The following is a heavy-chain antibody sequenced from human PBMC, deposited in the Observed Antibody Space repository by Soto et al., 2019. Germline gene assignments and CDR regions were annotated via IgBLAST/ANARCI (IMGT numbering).Heavy chain of an antibody. CDR1: GFTFSSYW. J-gene: IGHJ4*02. D-gene: IGHD3-10*01. CDR3: ARAVYYGSGIEPDY. V-gene: IGHV3-21*01. Sequence: GGSLRLSCAASGFTFSSYWMSWVRQAPGKGLEWVSSISSSSSYIYYADSVKGRFTISRDNAKNSLYLQMNSLRAEDTAVYYCARAVYYGSGIEPDYWGQGTLVTVSS. CDR2: ISSSSSYI.